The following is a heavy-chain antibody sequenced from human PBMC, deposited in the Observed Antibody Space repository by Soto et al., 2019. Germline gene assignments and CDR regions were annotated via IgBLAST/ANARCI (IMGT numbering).Heavy chain of an antibody. CDR3: ASSYPGVSY. D-gene: IGHD6-13*01. V-gene: IGHV3-30*03. CDR2: ISYDGSNK. Sequence: SLRLSCAASGFTFSSYGMHWVRQAPGKGLEWVAVISYDGSNKYYADSVKGRFTISRDNSKNTLYLQMNSLRAEDTAVYYCASSYPGVSYWGQGTLVTVSS. J-gene: IGHJ4*02. CDR1: GFTFSSYG.